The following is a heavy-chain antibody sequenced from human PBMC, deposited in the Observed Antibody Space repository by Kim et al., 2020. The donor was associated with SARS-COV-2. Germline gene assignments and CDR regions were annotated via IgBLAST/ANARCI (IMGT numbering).Heavy chain of an antibody. J-gene: IGHJ6*02. CDR1: GFTFSSYA. Sequence: GGSLRLSCAASGFTFSSYAMHWVRQAPGKGLEWVAVISYDGSNKYYADSVKGRFTISRDNSKNTLYLQMNSLRAEDTAVYYCARERACRGPWENYMNNGGTGGVYGMDVWGQGTTVTVSS. CDR2: ISYDGSNK. V-gene: IGHV3-30-3*01. D-gene: IGHD1-7*01. CDR3: ARERACRGPWENYMNNGGTGGVYGMDV.